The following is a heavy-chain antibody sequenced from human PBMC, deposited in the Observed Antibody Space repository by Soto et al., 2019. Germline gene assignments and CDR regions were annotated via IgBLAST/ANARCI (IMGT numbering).Heavy chain of an antibody. Sequence: EVQLVDSGGGLVQPGESLRLSCAAPGFTFSSYWMHWVRQAPGKGLVWVSRINSDGSSTSYAGSVKGRFTIPRDNAKNTLYLQMNRLRAEDTAVYYCVRTSLVVAAATREDYWGQGTLVTVSS. CDR2: INSDGSST. J-gene: IGHJ4*02. D-gene: IGHD2-15*01. CDR3: VRTSLVVAAATREDY. V-gene: IGHV3-74*01. CDR1: GFTFSSYW.